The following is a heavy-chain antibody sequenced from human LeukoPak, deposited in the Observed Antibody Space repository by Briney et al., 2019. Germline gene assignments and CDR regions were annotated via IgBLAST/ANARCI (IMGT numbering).Heavy chain of an antibody. D-gene: IGHD3-22*01. J-gene: IGHJ4*02. CDR2: ISGSGGST. Sequence: GGSLRLSCAASGFTFSSYSMNWVRQAPGKGLEWVSAISGSGGSTYYADSVKGRFTISRDNSKNTLYLQMNSLRAEDTAVYYCAKDAYSSGYYFDYWGQGTLVTVSS. V-gene: IGHV3-23*01. CDR3: AKDAYSSGYYFDY. CDR1: GFTFSSYS.